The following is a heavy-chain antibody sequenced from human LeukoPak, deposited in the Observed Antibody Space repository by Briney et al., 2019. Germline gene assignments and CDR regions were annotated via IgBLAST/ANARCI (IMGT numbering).Heavy chain of an antibody. CDR1: GGSISSYY. J-gene: IGHJ4*02. CDR3: ARGRAQWYSGSYSSLIDY. V-gene: IGHV4-59*01. D-gene: IGHD1-26*01. CDR2: IYYSGST. Sequence: SSETLSLTCTVSGGSISSYYWSWIRQPPGKGLEWIGYIYYSGSTNYNPSLKSRVTISVDTSKNQFSLKLSSVTAADTAVYYCARGRAQWYSGSYSSLIDYWGQGTLVTVSS.